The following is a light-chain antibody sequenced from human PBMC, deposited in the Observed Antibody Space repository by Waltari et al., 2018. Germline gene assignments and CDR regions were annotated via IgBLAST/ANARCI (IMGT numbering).Light chain of an antibody. J-gene: IGLJ3*02. CDR3: CSYAGNYVWV. CDR1: SSDIGRYDI. Sequence: QSALTQPAAVSGSPGQSVTIPCTGASSDIGRYDIVSWYQQHPGNAPKLVIADVRKRPSGVSDRFSGSRSGDTASLTISGLQFEDEADYYCCSYAGNYVWVFGGGTRLTVL. V-gene: IGLV2-23*02. CDR2: DVR.